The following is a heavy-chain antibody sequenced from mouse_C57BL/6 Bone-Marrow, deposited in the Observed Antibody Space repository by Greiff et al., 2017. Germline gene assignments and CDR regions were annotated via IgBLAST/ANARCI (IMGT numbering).Heavy chain of an antibody. CDR3: ARGLLGRAY. D-gene: IGHD4-1*01. CDR1: GSTFTSSW. Sequence: QVQLQQPWAELVKPGASVTLSCKASGSTFTSSWMHWVKPRPGQGLAWICMIPPYCGCTNYNEKFKSKATLTVDKSSSTAYMQLSSLTSEDAAVYYCARGLLGRAYWGQGTLVTVAA. J-gene: IGHJ3*01. CDR2: IPPYCGCT. V-gene: IGHV1-64*01.